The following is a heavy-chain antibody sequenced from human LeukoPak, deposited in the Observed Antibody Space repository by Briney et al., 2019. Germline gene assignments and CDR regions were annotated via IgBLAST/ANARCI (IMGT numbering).Heavy chain of an antibody. CDR1: GFTFSSYS. CDR3: ARGMGRATVDY. D-gene: IGHD3-10*01. CDR2: IYRGGRT. V-gene: IGHV3-53*01. Sequence: GGSLRLSCAASGFTFSSYSMNWVRQAPGKGLEWVSVIYRGGRTYYADSVKGRFTISRDNSKNTLYLQMNSLRAEDTAVYYCARGMGRATVDYWGQGTLVTVSS. J-gene: IGHJ4*02.